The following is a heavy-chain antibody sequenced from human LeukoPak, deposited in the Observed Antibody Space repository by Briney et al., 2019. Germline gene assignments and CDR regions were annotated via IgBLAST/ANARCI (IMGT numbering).Heavy chain of an antibody. D-gene: IGHD3-3*01. V-gene: IGHV4-59*11. CDR3: ARAGGSGYYGYYFDY. CDR1: GGSISSHY. Sequence: PSETLSLTCTVSGGSISSHYWSWIRQPPGKGLEWIGYIFYTGSTNYNPSLKSRLTISLDTSKNQFSLKLSSVTAADTAVYYCARAGGSGYYGYYFDYWGQGTLVTVSS. J-gene: IGHJ4*02. CDR2: IFYTGST.